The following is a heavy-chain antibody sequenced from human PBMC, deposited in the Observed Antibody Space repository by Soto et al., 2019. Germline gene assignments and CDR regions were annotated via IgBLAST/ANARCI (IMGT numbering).Heavy chain of an antibody. CDR2: ISPDGSDK. V-gene: IGHV3-30*18. J-gene: IGHJ6*02. D-gene: IGHD5-12*01. CDR3: AKSRGGYSFYFYYGMDV. Sequence: PGGSLRLSCTASGFPFGNYSMHWARPAQGAGMEGVATISPDGSDKYYADSVSGCFTIFRDHSKSILYLQMTSLRAEATGVYYCAKSRGGYSFYFYYGMDVWGQGTTVTVSS. CDR1: GFPFGNYS.